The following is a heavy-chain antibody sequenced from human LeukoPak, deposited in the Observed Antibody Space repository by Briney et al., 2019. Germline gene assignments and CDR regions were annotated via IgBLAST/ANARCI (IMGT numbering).Heavy chain of an antibody. V-gene: IGHV4-34*01. CDR2: INHSGST. Sequence: PSETLSLTCAVYGGSFSGYYWSWIRQPPGNGLEWIGEINHSGSTDYNPSLKSRVTISVDTSKNQFSLKLSSVTAADTAVYYCARRGKHAAAGSYYFDYWGQGTLVTVSS. CDR3: ARRGKHAAAGSYYFDY. J-gene: IGHJ4*02. CDR1: GGSFSGYY. D-gene: IGHD6-13*01.